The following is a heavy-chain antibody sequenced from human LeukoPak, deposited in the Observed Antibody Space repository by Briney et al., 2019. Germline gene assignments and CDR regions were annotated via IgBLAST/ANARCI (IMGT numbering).Heavy chain of an antibody. J-gene: IGHJ4*02. CDR2: IKSKTDGGTT. CDR1: GFTLSNAW. D-gene: IGHD3-10*01. V-gene: IGHV3-15*01. CDR3: TTLSLLAYYYGSGSYYNGVDY. Sequence: TGGSLRLSCAASGFTLSNAWMSWVRQAPGKGLEWVGRIKSKTDGGTTDYAAPVKGRFTISRDDSKNTLYLQMNSLTTEDTAVYYCTTLSLLAYYYGSGSYYNGVDYWGQGTLVTVSS.